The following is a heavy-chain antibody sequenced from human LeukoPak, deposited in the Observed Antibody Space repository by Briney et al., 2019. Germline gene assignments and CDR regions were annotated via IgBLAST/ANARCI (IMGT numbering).Heavy chain of an antibody. D-gene: IGHD6-13*01. CDR1: GFTFSSYA. V-gene: IGHV3-23*01. CDR3: AKVPGPDYNSSCFDH. J-gene: IGHJ4*02. CDR2: ISGSGGST. Sequence: GGSLRLSCAASGFTFSSYAMIWVRQAPGKGLEWVSAISGSGGSTYYADSVKGRFTISRDNSKNTLYLQMNSLRAEDTAVYYCAKVPGPDYNSSCFDHWGQGTLVSVSS.